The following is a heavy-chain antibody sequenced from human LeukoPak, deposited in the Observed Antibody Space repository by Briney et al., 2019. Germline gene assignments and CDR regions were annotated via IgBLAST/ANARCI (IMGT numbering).Heavy chain of an antibody. Sequence: ASVKVSCKASGYTFTGYCMHWVRQAPGQGLEWMGWINPNSGGTNYAQKFQGRVTMTRDTSISTAYMELSRLRSDDTAVYYCARRSYSGSYYGSYYYYMDVWGKGTTVTVSS. CDR3: ARRSYSGSYYGSYYYYMDV. D-gene: IGHD1-26*01. CDR2: INPNSGGT. J-gene: IGHJ6*03. CDR1: GYTFTGYC. V-gene: IGHV1-2*02.